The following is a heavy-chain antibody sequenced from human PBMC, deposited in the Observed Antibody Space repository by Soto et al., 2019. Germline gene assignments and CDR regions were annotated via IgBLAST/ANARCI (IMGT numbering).Heavy chain of an antibody. Sequence: ASVKVSCKASGYTFTSYDINWVRQATGQGLEWMGWMNPNSGNTGYAQKFQGRVTMTRNTSISTAYMELSSLRSEDTAVYYCARGIAAAGTFYSYGMDVWGQGTTVTVSS. V-gene: IGHV1-8*01. CDR1: GYTFTSYD. CDR2: MNPNSGNT. CDR3: ARGIAAAGTFYSYGMDV. D-gene: IGHD6-13*01. J-gene: IGHJ6*02.